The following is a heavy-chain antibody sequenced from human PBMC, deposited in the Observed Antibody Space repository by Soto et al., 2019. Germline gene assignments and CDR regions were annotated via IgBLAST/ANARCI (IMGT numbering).Heavy chain of an antibody. D-gene: IGHD6-13*01. CDR1: GFTFSSYW. Sequence: GSLRLSCAASGFTFSSYWMHWVRQAPGKGLVWVSRINSDGSSTSYADSVKGRFTISRDNAKNALYLQMNSLRAEDTAVYYCARDAAAAGFGYYYYYYGMDVWGQGTTVTVSS. J-gene: IGHJ6*02. CDR3: ARDAAAAGFGYYYYYYGMDV. V-gene: IGHV3-74*01. CDR2: INSDGSST.